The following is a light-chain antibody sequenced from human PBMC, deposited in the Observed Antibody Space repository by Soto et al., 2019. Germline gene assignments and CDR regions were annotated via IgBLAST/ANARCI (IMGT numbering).Light chain of an antibody. J-gene: IGKJ1*01. CDR1: QGISNY. V-gene: IGKV1-5*01. CDR2: DAS. CDR3: QQYNSYSET. Sequence: DIQMTQSPSTLPASVGDRVTITCRASQGISNYLAWYQQKPGKAPKLLIYDASSLESGVPSRFSGSGSGTEFTITISSLQPDDFETYYCQQYNSYSETFGQGTKVDIK.